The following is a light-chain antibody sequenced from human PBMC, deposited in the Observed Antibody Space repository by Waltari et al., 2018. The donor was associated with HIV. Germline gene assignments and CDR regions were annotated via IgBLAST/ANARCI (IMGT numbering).Light chain of an antibody. V-gene: IGLV1-40*01. CDR1: NYNIGAGYD. CDR2: GNN. Sequence: QSVLTPPPSVPGAPGQRVTISCTGKNYNIGAGYDVHRYQQLPGTSPKLLIYGNNNRPSGVPDRFSGSNSGTSASLAITGLQADDAADYYCQSYDSSLSARVFGGGTKVTVL. J-gene: IGLJ3*02. CDR3: QSYDSSLSARV.